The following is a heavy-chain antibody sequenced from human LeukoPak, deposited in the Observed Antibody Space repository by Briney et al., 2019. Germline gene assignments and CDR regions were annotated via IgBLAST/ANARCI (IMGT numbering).Heavy chain of an antibody. CDR2: IYHSGST. CDR1: GGSISSSNW. V-gene: IGHV4-4*02. J-gene: IGHJ2*01. Sequence: PSGTLSLTCAVSGGSISSSNWWSWVRQPPGKGLEWIGEIYHSGSTNYNPSLKSRVTISVDTSKNQSSLKLSSVTAADTAVYYCARGDHIVVVTDWYFDLWGRGTLVTVSS. CDR3: ARGDHIVVVTDWYFDL. D-gene: IGHD2-21*02.